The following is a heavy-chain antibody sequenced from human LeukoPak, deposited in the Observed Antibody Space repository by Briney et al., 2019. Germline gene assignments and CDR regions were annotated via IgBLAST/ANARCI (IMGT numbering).Heavy chain of an antibody. CDR3: ASRQKRFTPQD. D-gene: IGHD3-10*01. V-gene: IGHV3-49*03. CDR2: IRSKAYGGTT. CDR1: GFTFGDYA. J-gene: IGHJ4*02. Sequence: GGSLRLSCTASGFTFGDYAMSWFRQAPGKGLEWVGFIRSKAYGGTTEYAASVKGRFTISRDDSKSIAYLQMNSLKTEDTAVYYCASRQKRFTPQDWGQGTPVTVSS.